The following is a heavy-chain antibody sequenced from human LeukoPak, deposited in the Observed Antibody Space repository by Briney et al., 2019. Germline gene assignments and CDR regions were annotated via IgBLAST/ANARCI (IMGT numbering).Heavy chain of an antibody. CDR1: GFPFSSYA. D-gene: IGHD6-13*01. Sequence: GGSLTLSRAPSGFPFSSYAMNWVRQAPGKRREWVAGISGSGTNTDYIHSVKGRFTISRDNSKNTLYLQMNSLRAEDTAVYYCAKDLRGRIAAAYDYWGQGTPVTVSS. CDR2: ISGSGTNT. CDR3: AKDLRGRIAAAYDY. V-gene: IGHV3-23*01. J-gene: IGHJ4*02.